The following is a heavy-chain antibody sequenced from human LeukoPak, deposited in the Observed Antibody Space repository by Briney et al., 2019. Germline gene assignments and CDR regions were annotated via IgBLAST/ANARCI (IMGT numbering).Heavy chain of an antibody. D-gene: IGHD1-26*01. V-gene: IGHV3-21*01. Sequence: GGSLRLSCAASGFTFSSYEMNWVRQAPGKGLEWVSSISSSSSYIYYADSVKGRFTISRDNAKNSLYLQMNSLRAEDTAVYYCARPDSEMYDYWGQGTLVTVSS. CDR2: ISSSSSYI. CDR3: ARPDSEMYDY. J-gene: IGHJ4*02. CDR1: GFTFSSYE.